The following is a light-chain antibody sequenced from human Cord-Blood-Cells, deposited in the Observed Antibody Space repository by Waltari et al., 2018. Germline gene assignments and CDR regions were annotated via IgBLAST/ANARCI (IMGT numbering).Light chain of an antibody. CDR2: GNS. CDR1: SSTIGAGYY. Sequence: QSVLTQPPSVFGAPGQRVTISSTGSSSTIGAGYYVHWYQQLPGTAPKLLTYGNSNRPSGVPDRFSGSKSGTSASLAMTGLQAEDEADYYCQSYDSSLSGWVFGGGTKLTVL. V-gene: IGLV1-40*01. CDR3: QSYDSSLSGWV. J-gene: IGLJ3*02.